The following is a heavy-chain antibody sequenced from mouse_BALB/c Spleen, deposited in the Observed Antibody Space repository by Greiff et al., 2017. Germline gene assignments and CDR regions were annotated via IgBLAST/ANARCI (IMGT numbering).Heavy chain of an antibody. J-gene: IGHJ2*01. CDR3: ARPSYGKFYYFDY. CDR2: IDPANGNT. D-gene: IGHD2-10*02. CDR1: GFNIKDTY. Sequence: VQLQQSGAELVKPGASVKLSCTASGFNIKDTYMHWVKQRPEQGLEWIGRIDPANGNTKYDPKFQGKATITADTSSNTAYLQLSSLTSEDTAVYYCARPSYGKFYYFDYWGQGTTLTVSS. V-gene: IGHV14-3*02.